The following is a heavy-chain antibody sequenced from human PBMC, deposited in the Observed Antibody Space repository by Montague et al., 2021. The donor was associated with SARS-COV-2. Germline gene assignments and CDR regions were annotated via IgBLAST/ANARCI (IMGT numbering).Heavy chain of an antibody. CDR2: INHRGTS. D-gene: IGHD3-22*01. CDR3: ARGRQHFNMIVVVMTGGEYYFDY. Sequence: SETLSLTCAVYGGSFSDYFWTWIRQPPGKGLEWIGEINHRGTSTNNPPSKSEAPLPVNTPKNQFSLYLGSVTAADTAVYYCARGRQHFNMIVVVMTGGEYYFDYWGQGTLVTVSS. V-gene: IGHV4-34*04. J-gene: IGHJ4*02. CDR1: GGSFSDYF.